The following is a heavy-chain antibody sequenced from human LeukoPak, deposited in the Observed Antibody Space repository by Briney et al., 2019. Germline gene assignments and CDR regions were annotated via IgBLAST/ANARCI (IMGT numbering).Heavy chain of an antibody. CDR2: IRYDGSNK. CDR1: GFTFSSYG. D-gene: IGHD3-22*01. V-gene: IGHV3-30*02. J-gene: IGHJ4*02. Sequence: GGSLRLSCAASGFTFSSYGMHWVRQAPGKGLEWVAFIRYDGSNKYYADSVKGRFTISRDNSKNTLYLQMNSLRAEDTAVYYCAAPYDSSGYRYWGQGTLVTVSS. CDR3: AAPYDSSGYRY.